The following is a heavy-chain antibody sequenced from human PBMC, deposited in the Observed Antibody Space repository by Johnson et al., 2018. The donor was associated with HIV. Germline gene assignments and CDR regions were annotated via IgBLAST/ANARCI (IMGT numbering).Heavy chain of an antibody. V-gene: IGHV3-48*03. Sequence: EKLVESGGGLVQPRGSLRLSCAASGFNFSSYEMNWVRQAPGKGLEWVSYISSSGSTIYYADSVKGRFTISRDNSKNLLYLQMNSLRAEDTAVYYCASSGGSDAFDIWGQGTMVTVSS. J-gene: IGHJ3*02. CDR1: GFNFSSYE. CDR3: ASSGGSDAFDI. CDR2: ISSSGSTI. D-gene: IGHD3-10*01.